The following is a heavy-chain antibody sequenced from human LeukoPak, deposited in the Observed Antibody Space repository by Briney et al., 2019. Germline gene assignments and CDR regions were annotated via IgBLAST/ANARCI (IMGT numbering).Heavy chain of an antibody. CDR2: ISSNGGTT. CDR1: GFTFSNYE. V-gene: IGHV3-48*03. Sequence: PGGSLRLSCAASGFTFSNYEMSWVRQPPGKGPEWVSYISSNGGTTHYADSVKGRFTISRDNAKKSLFLQMNSLRADDTAVYYCVRDMGGSGPDYMDVWGKGTTVTISS. J-gene: IGHJ6*03. CDR3: VRDMGGSGPDYMDV. D-gene: IGHD3-10*01.